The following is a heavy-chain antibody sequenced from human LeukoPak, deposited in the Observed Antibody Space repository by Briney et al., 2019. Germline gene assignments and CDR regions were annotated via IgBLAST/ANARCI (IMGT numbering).Heavy chain of an antibody. CDR2: ISSSGSTI. J-gene: IGHJ6*03. Sequence: GGSLRLSCAASGFTFSDYYMSWIRQAPGKGLEWVSYISSSGSTIYYADSVKGRFTISRDNAKNSLYLQMNSLRAEDTAVYYCARVATPPSGYYYYYTDVWGKGTTVTISS. V-gene: IGHV3-11*01. D-gene: IGHD2-15*01. CDR1: GFTFSDYY. CDR3: ARVATPPSGYYYYYTDV.